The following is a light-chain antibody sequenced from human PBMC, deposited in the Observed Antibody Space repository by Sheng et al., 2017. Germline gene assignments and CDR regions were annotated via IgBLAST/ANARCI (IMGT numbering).Light chain of an antibody. CDR1: QDIRND. J-gene: IGKJ2*01. Sequence: AIQMTQSPSSLSASVGDRVTITCRASQDIRNDLGWYQQKPGKAPKLLIYTASSLQSGVPSRFSGSGSGTDYTLTISSLQPEDFATYYCQQYLSTPYTFGQGTKLEIK. V-gene: IGKV1-6*01. CDR3: QQYLSTPYT. CDR2: TAS.